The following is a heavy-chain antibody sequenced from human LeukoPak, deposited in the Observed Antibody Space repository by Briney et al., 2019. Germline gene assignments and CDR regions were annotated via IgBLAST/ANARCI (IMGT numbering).Heavy chain of an antibody. D-gene: IGHD6-19*01. CDR3: ARDLAVAGFDAFDI. J-gene: IGHJ3*02. Sequence: RASVKVSCKASGYTFTSYDINWVRQATGQGLEWMGWINPNSGGTNYAQKFQGRVTMTRDTSISTAYMELSRLRSDDTAVYYCARDLAVAGFDAFDIWGQGTMVTVSS. CDR2: INPNSGGT. CDR1: GYTFTSYD. V-gene: IGHV1-2*02.